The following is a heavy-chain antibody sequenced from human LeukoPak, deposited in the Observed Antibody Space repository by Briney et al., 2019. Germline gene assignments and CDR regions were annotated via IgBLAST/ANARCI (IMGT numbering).Heavy chain of an antibody. J-gene: IGHJ4*02. Sequence: PGGSLRLSCAASGFTFSSYGMHWVRQAPGKGLEWVAVIWYDGSNKYYADSVKGRFTISRDNSKNPLYLQMNSLKAEDTAVYYCAIDHHEYSSSSWTDYWGQGTLVTVSS. CDR3: AIDHHEYSSSSWTDY. CDR2: IWYDGSNK. V-gene: IGHV3-33*01. D-gene: IGHD6-6*01. CDR1: GFTFSSYG.